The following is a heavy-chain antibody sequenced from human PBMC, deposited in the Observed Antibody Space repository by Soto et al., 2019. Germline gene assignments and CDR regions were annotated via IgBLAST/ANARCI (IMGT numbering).Heavy chain of an antibody. J-gene: IGHJ4*02. CDR2: INPSGGST. CDR3: ARPAVEMATITHFDY. V-gene: IGHV1-46*01. CDR1: GYTFTSYY. Sequence: ASVKVSCKASGYTFTSYYMHWVRRAPGQGLEWMGIINPSGGSTSYAQKFQGRVTMTRDTSTSTVYMELSSLRSEDTAVYYCARPAVEMATITHFDYWGQGTLVTVS. D-gene: IGHD5-12*01.